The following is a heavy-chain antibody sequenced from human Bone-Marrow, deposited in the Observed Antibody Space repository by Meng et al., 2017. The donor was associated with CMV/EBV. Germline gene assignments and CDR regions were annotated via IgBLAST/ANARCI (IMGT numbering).Heavy chain of an antibody. J-gene: IGHJ6*02. Sequence: GGSLRLSCAASGFTFSSYAMSWVRQAPGKGLEWVSAISGSGGSTYYADSVKGRFTISRDNSKNTLYLQMNSLRAEDTAVYYCARGLDSSGWYYYYYGMDVWGQGTTVTSP. CDR2: ISGSGGST. D-gene: IGHD6-19*01. CDR1: GFTFSSYA. CDR3: ARGLDSSGWYYYYYGMDV. V-gene: IGHV3-23*01.